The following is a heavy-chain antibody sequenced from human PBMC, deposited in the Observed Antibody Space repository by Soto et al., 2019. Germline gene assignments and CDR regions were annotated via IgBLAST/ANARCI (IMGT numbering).Heavy chain of an antibody. CDR2: ISWNSGSI. Sequence: GVSLRLSCAASGFTFDHYAMHWVRQAPGKGLEWVSGISWNSGSIGYADSVKGRFTISRDNAKNSLYLQMNSLRAGDTALYYCAKTLLYCSSTSRRPDPAFNIWPQATMVTFSS. J-gene: IGHJ3*02. D-gene: IGHD2-2*01. CDR1: GFTFDHYA. CDR3: AKTLLYCSSTSRRPDPAFNI. V-gene: IGHV3-9*01.